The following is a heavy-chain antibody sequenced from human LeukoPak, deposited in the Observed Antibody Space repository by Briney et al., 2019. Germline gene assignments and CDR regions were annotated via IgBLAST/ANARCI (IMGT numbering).Heavy chain of an antibody. D-gene: IGHD6-25*01. J-gene: IGHJ4*02. Sequence: GGSLRLSCAASGFTFSTYRMAWVRQAPGKGLEWVATITEDGSGKYHVDSVRGRFTVSRDNTNKLLFLQMNSLRAEDTAVYYCARGLYRSGYYFDYRGQGTLVTVSS. V-gene: IGHV3-7*01. CDR2: ITEDGSGK. CDR3: ARGLYRSGYYFDY. CDR1: GFTFSTYR.